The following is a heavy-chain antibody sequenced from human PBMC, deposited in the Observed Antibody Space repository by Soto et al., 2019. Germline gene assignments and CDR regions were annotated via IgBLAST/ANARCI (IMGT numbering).Heavy chain of an antibody. V-gene: IGHV1-18*01. J-gene: IGHJ4*02. CDR1: GYTFTSYG. CDR2: ISAYNGNT. Sequence: GASVKVSCKASGYTFTSYGISWVRQAPGQGLEWMGWISAYNGNTNYAQKLQGRVTMTTDTSTSTAYMELRSLRSDDTAVYYCARDRRTYYYDSRGPRASDYWGQGTLVTVS. CDR3: ARDRRTYYYDSRGPRASDY. D-gene: IGHD3-22*01.